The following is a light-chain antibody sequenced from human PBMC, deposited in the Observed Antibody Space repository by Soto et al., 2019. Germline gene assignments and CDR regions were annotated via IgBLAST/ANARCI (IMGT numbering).Light chain of an antibody. J-gene: IGKJ2*01. CDR1: QSVTSN. CDR3: QQDNNGPPDT. CDR2: AAS. Sequence: EIVLTQSPATLSVSPGERATLSCRASQSVTSNLAWYQQKPGQAPWLLIYAASARATGIPTRFSGSGSGTEFTLTISSLQSEDFAVYYCQQDNNGPPDTFGQGTKLEIK. V-gene: IGKV3-15*01.